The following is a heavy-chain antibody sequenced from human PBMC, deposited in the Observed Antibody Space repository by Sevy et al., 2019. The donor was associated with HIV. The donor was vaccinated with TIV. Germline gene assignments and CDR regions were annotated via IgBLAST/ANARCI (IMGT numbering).Heavy chain of an antibody. CDR1: GFTIRTYN. D-gene: IGHD2-15*01. CDR2: ISSSSTYI. V-gene: IGHV3-21*01. J-gene: IGHJ6*02. CDR3: ARDLVIPATTVYFYYGMDV. Sequence: GGSLRLSCAASGFTIRTYNMNWVRQAPGKGLEWVSSISSSSTYIYYADSVKGRFTISRDNAKNSLYLQMSSLRAEDTAVYYCARDLVIPATTVYFYYGMDVWGQGTTVTVSS.